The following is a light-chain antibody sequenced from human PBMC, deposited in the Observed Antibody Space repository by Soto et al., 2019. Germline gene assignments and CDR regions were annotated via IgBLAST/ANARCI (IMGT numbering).Light chain of an antibody. CDR3: QQYGSPWT. J-gene: IGKJ1*01. V-gene: IGKV3-20*01. Sequence: EIVLTQSPGTLSLSPGERATLSCRASQSVSSSYLAWYQQKPGQAPRLLIYGASSRATGIPDRFSGSGSGTDFTLTISSLEPEDFAVYYCQQYGSPWTFGQGTKVEIK. CDR2: GAS. CDR1: QSVSSSY.